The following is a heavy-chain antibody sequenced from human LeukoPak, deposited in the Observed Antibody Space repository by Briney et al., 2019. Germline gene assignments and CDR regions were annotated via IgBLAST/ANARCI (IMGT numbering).Heavy chain of an antibody. CDR2: IYYSGST. J-gene: IGHJ5*02. CDR3: ARHAHYDFWSGYRIDHNWFDP. V-gene: IGHV4-39*01. D-gene: IGHD3-3*01. CDR1: GGSISSSSYY. Sequence: ASETLSLTCTVSGGSISSSSYYWGWIRQPPGKGLEWIGSIYYSGSTYYNPSLKSRVTISVDTSKNQFSLKLSSVTAADTAVYYCARHAHYDFWSGYRIDHNWFDPWGQGTLVTVSS.